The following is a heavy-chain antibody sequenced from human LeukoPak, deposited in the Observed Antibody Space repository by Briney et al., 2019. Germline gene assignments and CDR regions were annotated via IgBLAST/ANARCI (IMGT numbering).Heavy chain of an antibody. CDR2: ISWNSGSI. D-gene: IGHD4-17*01. V-gene: IGHV3-9*01. CDR1: GFTFDDYA. Sequence: PGGSLRLSCAASGFTFDDYAMPWVRQAPGKGLEWVSGISWNSGSIGYADSVKGRFTISRDNAKNSLYLQMNSLRAEDTALYYCAKVVHDYENYGMDVWGQGATVTVSS. J-gene: IGHJ6*02. CDR3: AKVVHDYENYGMDV.